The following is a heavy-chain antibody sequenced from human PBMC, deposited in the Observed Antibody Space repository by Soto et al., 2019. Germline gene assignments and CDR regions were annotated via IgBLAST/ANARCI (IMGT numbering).Heavy chain of an antibody. Sequence: PSETLSLTCTVSGGSVSSASYYWSWIRQPSGKGLEWIAYIYNIGTTNYNPSLKSRVTISVDTSKNQLSLRLSSVTAADTAVYYCASLPRYDYYYGMAVWGQGTTVTVSS. J-gene: IGHJ6*02. V-gene: IGHV4-61*01. CDR1: GGSVSSASYY. CDR2: IYNIGTT. CDR3: ASLPRYDYYYGMAV.